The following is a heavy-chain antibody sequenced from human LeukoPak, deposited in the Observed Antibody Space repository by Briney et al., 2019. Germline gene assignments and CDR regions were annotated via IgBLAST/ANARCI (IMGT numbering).Heavy chain of an antibody. CDR3: ALNSGLDY. Sequence: GRSLRLSCAASGFTFSSYGMHWVRQAPGKGQEWVAVISYDGSNKYYADSVKGRFTISRDNSKNTLYLQMNSLRAEDTAVYYCALNSGLDYWGQGTLVTVSS. CDR1: GFTFSSYG. CDR2: ISYDGSNK. D-gene: IGHD1-26*01. J-gene: IGHJ4*02. V-gene: IGHV3-30*03.